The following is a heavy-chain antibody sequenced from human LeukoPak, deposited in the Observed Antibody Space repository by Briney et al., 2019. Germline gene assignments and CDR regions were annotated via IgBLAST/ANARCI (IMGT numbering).Heavy chain of an antibody. CDR2: ISGSGSRT. CDR3: AKDDGRGNNYRN. V-gene: IGHV3-23*01. CDR1: GFTFSSYA. Sequence: GGSLRLSCAASGFTFSSYAMSWIRQAPGKGLEGVSEISGSGSRTYYADSVKGRFTISRDNSKNTLYLQMESLRAEDTAVYYCAKDDGRGNNYRNWGQGTLVTVSS. D-gene: IGHD5-18*01. J-gene: IGHJ4*02.